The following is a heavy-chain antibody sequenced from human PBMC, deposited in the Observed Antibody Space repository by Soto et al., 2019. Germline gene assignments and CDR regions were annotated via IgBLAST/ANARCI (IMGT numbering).Heavy chain of an antibody. CDR1: GGSISSYY. J-gene: IGHJ6*02. CDR2: IYYSGST. Sequence: QVQLQESGPGLVKPSETLSLTCTVSGGSISSYYWSWIRQPPGKGLEWIGYIYYSGSTNYNPSLKSRVTISVDTSKNQFSLKLSSVTAADTAVYYCARGSSGYYYSYGMDVWGQGTTVTVSS. CDR3: ARGSSGYYYSYGMDV. D-gene: IGHD6-6*01. V-gene: IGHV4-59*01.